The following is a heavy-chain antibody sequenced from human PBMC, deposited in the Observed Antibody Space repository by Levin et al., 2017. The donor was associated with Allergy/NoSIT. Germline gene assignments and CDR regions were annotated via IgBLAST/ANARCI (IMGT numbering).Heavy chain of an antibody. J-gene: IGHJ3*01. Sequence: TSETLSLTCTVSDVSISTSYWSWIRQPPGKGPEWIGNAFHSGNTKYNPSLTSRVSISVDTSNNQVSLRVTSVTAADTAVYYCARRGQICRGGSCYGAFDLWGQGTMVTVSS. CDR2: AFHSGNT. D-gene: IGHD2-15*01. CDR1: DVSISTSY. CDR3: ARRGQICRGGSCYGAFDL. V-gene: IGHV4-59*13.